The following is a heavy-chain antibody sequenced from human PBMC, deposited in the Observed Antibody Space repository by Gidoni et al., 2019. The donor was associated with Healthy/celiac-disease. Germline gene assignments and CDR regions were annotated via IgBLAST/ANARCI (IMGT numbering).Heavy chain of an antibody. CDR3: AREGYYDILTGESSAFDI. D-gene: IGHD3-9*01. CDR2: ISYDGSNK. V-gene: IGHV3-30-3*01. Sequence: QVQLVESGGGVVQPGRSLRLSCAASGFTLSSYAMHWVRQAPGKGLEWVAVISYDGSNKYYADSVKGRFTISRDNSKNTLYLQMNSLRAEDTAVYYCAREGYYDILTGESSAFDIWGQGTMVTVSS. J-gene: IGHJ3*02. CDR1: GFTLSSYA.